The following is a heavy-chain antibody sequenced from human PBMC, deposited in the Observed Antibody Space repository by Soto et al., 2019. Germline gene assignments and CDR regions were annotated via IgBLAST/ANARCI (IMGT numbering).Heavy chain of an antibody. CDR1: GGSISSGGYY. J-gene: IGHJ4*02. V-gene: IGHV4-31*03. CDR3: ARTERAPSNYFDILPGYYYFDY. CDR2: SYYSGST. D-gene: IGHD3-9*01. Sequence: PSETLSLTCTVSGGSISSGGYYWSWIRQHPGKGLEWIGDSYYSGSTYYNPSLKSRVTISVDTSKNQFSLKLSSVTAADTAVYFCARTERAPSNYFDILPGYYYFDYWGQGTLVTVSS.